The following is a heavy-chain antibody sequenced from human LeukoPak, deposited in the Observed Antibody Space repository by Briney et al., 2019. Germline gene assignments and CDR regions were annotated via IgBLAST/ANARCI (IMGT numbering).Heavy chain of an antibody. J-gene: IGHJ4*02. CDR3: ARDSMSGYSDFDF. CDR1: GFTFSDYY. CDR2: ISSSGNTT. Sequence: PGGSLRLSCAASGFTFSDYYMSWTRQAPGKGLECVSYISSSGNTTYHADSVKGRFTISRDNAKNSLYLQMSSLRAEDTAVYYCARDSMSGYSDFDFWGQGSLVTVSS. D-gene: IGHD3-9*01. V-gene: IGHV3-11*04.